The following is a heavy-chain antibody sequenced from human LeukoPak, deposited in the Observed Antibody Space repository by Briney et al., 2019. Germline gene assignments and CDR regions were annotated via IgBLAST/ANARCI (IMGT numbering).Heavy chain of an antibody. CDR1: GYTFTNYV. CDR3: ARDRGSSSWYLAY. Sequence: ASVKVSCKASGYTFTNYVMHWVRQAPGQRLEWMGWTNAGNGNTKYSQEFQGRVTTTRDTSASTVYMELSSLRSEDMAVYYCARDRGSSSWYLAYWGQGTLVTVSS. CDR2: TNAGNGNT. D-gene: IGHD6-13*01. V-gene: IGHV1-3*02. J-gene: IGHJ4*02.